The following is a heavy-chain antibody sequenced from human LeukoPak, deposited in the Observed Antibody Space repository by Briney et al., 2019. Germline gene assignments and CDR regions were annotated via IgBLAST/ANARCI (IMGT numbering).Heavy chain of an antibody. CDR2: INHSGST. CDR3: ASYIAAAGNFDY. CDR1: GGSFSGYY. V-gene: IGHV4-34*01. D-gene: IGHD6-13*01. J-gene: IGHJ4*02. Sequence: SETLSLTCAVYGGSFSGYYWSWIRQPPGKGLEWIGEINHSGSTNYNPSLKSRVTISVDTSKNQFSLKLSSVTAADTAVYYCASYIAAAGNFDYWGQGTLVTVSS.